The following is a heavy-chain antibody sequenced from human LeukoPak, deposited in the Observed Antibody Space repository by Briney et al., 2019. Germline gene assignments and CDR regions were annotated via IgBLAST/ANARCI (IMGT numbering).Heavy chain of an antibody. CDR3: ARARGYSYGYWGTHFDY. CDR1: GGSISSSSYY. CDR2: IYYSGST. V-gene: IGHV4-39*07. Sequence: TSETLSLTCTVSGGSISSSSYYWGWIRQPPGKGLEWIGSIYYSGSTYYNPSLKSRVTISVDTSKNQFSLKLSSVTAADTAVYYCARARGYSYGYWGTHFDYWGQGTLVTVSS. J-gene: IGHJ4*02. D-gene: IGHD5-18*01.